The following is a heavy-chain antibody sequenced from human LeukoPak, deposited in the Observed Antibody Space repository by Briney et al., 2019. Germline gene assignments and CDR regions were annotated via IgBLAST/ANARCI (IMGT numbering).Heavy chain of an antibody. V-gene: IGHV4-39*01. CDR3: ARQGVIVVVPAAIDY. Sequence: SETLSLTCTVSGGSISSSSSYWGWIRQPPGKGLEWIGCIYYSGSTYYNPSLKSRVTISVDTSKNQFSLKLSSVTAADTAVYYCARQGVIVVVPAAIDYWGQGTLVTVSS. J-gene: IGHJ4*02. D-gene: IGHD2-2*02. CDR1: GGSISSSSSY. CDR2: IYYSGST.